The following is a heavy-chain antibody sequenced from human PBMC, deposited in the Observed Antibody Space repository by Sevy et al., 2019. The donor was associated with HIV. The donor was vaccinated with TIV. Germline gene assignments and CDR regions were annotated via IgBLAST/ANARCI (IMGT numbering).Heavy chain of an antibody. CDR1: GFAFSSYS. CDR2: ISSSSSTI. V-gene: IGHV3-48*02. CDR3: ARGGWYIVVVTAGDAFDI. J-gene: IGHJ3*02. D-gene: IGHD2-21*02. Sequence: GGSLRLSCAASGFAFSSYSMNWVRQAPGKGLEWVSYISSSSSTIYYADSLKGRFTISRDNAKNSLYLQMNSLRDEDTAVYYCARGGWYIVVVTAGDAFDIWGQGTMVTVSS.